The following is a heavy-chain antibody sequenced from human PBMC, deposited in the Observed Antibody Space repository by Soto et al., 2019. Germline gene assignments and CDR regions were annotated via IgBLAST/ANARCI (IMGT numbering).Heavy chain of an antibody. V-gene: IGHV3-30*18. Sequence: QVQLVESGGGVVQPGRSLRLSCAASGFTFSSFGIHWARQAPGKGLEWVAVISYDGIDKNYADSVKGRFTISRENSKNMVYLQMNSLRAEDTAVYYCAKDLREMATIRPDYWGQGILVTVSS. J-gene: IGHJ4*02. CDR1: GFTFSSFG. CDR2: ISYDGIDK. D-gene: IGHD5-12*01. CDR3: AKDLREMATIRPDY.